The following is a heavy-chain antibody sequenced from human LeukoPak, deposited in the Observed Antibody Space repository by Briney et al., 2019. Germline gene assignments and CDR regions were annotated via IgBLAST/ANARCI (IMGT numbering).Heavy chain of an antibody. J-gene: IGHJ4*02. Sequence: PSETLSLTCTVSGGSISSYYWSWIRLPAGKGLEWIGRIYTSGSTNYNPSLKSRVTMSVDTSKNQFSLKLSSVTAADTAVYYCARVLYDSSGYDYLDYWGQGTLVTVSS. CDR2: IYTSGST. CDR1: GGSISSYY. V-gene: IGHV4-4*07. CDR3: ARVLYDSSGYDYLDY. D-gene: IGHD3-22*01.